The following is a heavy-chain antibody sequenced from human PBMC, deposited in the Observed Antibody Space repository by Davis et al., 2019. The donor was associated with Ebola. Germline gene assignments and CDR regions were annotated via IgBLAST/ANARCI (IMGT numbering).Heavy chain of an antibody. J-gene: IGHJ4*02. V-gene: IGHV3-73*01. CDR2: IRSKANSYAT. CDR3: TSTTEYYYDSSGYRRFDY. D-gene: IGHD3-22*01. CDR1: GFTFSGSA. Sequence: PGGSLRLSCAASGFTFSGSAMHWVRQASGKGLEWVGRIRSKANSYATAYAASVKGRFTISRDDSKNTAYLQMNSLKTEDTAVYYCTSTTEYYYDSSGYRRFDYWGQGTLVTVSS.